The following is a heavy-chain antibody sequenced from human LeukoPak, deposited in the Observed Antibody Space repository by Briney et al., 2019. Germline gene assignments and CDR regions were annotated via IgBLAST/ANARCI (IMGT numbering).Heavy chain of an antibody. D-gene: IGHD6-19*01. CDR1: GFTFSNAW. J-gene: IGHJ4*02. CDR2: IKSKTDGGTT. CDR3: TTVRRAVAGPIDY. Sequence: PGGSLRLSCAASGFTFSNAWMSWVCQPLEKGLEWDGRIKSKTDGGTTDYAAPVKGRFTISRDDSKNTLYLQMNSLKTEDTAVYYCTTVRRAVAGPIDYWGQGTLVTVSS. V-gene: IGHV3-15*01.